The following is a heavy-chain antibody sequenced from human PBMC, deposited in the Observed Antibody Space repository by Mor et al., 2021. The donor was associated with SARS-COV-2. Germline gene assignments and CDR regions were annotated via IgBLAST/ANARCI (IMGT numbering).Heavy chain of an antibody. CDR3: AREMGTTYYVDY. V-gene: IGHV1-46*01. J-gene: IGHJ4*02. D-gene: IGHD1-26*01. Sequence: AQKFQGRVTMTKDTSTSTVYMELSSLRSEDTAVYYCAREMGTTYYVDYWGQGTLVSVSS.